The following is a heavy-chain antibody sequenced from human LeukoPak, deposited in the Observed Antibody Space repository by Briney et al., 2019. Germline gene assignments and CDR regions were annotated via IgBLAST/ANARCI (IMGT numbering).Heavy chain of an antibody. Sequence: GGSLRLSCAASGFTFSSYVMHWVRQAPGKGLEWVAVIWYDGSNKYYADSVKGRFTISRDNSKNTLYLQMNSLRAEDTAVYYCARDLDSSSWYFDYWGQETLVTVSS. D-gene: IGHD6-13*01. J-gene: IGHJ4*02. CDR2: IWYDGSNK. V-gene: IGHV3-33*01. CDR1: GFTFSSYV. CDR3: ARDLDSSSWYFDY.